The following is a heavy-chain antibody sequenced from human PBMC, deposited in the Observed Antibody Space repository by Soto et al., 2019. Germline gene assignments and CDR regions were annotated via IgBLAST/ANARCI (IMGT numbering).Heavy chain of an antibody. Sequence: ASVKVSCKASCYTFTSYGISLFRQAHGQWLEWMGWISAYNGNTNYAQKLQGRVTMTTDTSTSTAYMELRSLRSDDTAVYYCARARYYYDSSGYLRVFDYWGQGTLVTSPQ. CDR2: ISAYNGNT. D-gene: IGHD3-22*01. CDR1: CYTFTSYG. CDR3: ARARYYYDSSGYLRVFDY. V-gene: IGHV1-18*01. J-gene: IGHJ4*02.